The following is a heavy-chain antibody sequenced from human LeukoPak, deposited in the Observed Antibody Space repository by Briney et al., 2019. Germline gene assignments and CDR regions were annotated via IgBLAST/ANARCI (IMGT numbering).Heavy chain of an antibody. Sequence: GGSLRLSCAASGFTVSSNYMSWVRQAPGKGLEWVSVIYSGGSTYYADSVKGRFTISRDNSKNTLYLQMNSLRAEDTAVYYCAREWYYYDSTPPLGAFDIWGQGTMVTVSS. CDR3: AREWYYYDSTPPLGAFDI. J-gene: IGHJ3*02. V-gene: IGHV3-66*01. D-gene: IGHD3-22*01. CDR1: GFTVSSNY. CDR2: IYSGGST.